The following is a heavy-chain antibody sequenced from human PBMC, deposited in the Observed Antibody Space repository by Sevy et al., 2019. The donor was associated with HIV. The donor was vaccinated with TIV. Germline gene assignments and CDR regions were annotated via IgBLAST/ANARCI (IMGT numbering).Heavy chain of an antibody. CDR1: GFTFSSYA. CDR3: AGGRYDSSGSFDAFDI. D-gene: IGHD3-22*01. J-gene: IGHJ3*02. Sequence: GGSLRLSCAASGFTFSSYAMNWVRQAPGKGLEWVSSIFGDGDITYYAHSVKGRFTISRDKSKNTLYLQMHSLRAEDTAVYYCAGGRYDSSGSFDAFDIWGQGTIVTVSS. CDR2: IFGDGDIT. V-gene: IGHV3-23*01.